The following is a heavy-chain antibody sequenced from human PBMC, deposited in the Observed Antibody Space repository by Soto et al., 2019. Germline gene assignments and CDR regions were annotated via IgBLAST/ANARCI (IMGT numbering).Heavy chain of an antibody. CDR2: ISTYNDKR. D-gene: IGHD2-15*01. J-gene: IGHJ5*02. CDR3: ARDFHCSGGRCYDCFDP. V-gene: IGHV1-18*01. CDR1: GYTFTSSG. Sequence: QVQLVQSGAEVKKPGASVKVSCKASGYTFTSSGISWVRQAPGQGLEWMGWISTYNDKRAYAQKLQGRDTMTPDTSTSTAYMELRSLRSDDTALYYCARDFHCSGGRCYDCFDPWGQGTLVTVSS.